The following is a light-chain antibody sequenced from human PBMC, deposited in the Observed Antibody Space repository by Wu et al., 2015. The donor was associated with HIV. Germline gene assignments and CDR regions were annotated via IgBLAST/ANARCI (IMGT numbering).Light chain of an antibody. CDR2: GAS. CDR3: HQYRKWSTYIK. V-gene: IGKV3-20*01. CDR1: QRMSSSY. J-gene: IGKJ2*01. Sequence: DSVLTQSPGTLSLSPGERATLSCRASQRMSSSYIAWYQQKPGQAPRLLIYGASTRAADIPDRFSGSGSGTDFSLTISRLEPEDSAVYYCHQYRKWSTYIKFGQGTKLEIK.